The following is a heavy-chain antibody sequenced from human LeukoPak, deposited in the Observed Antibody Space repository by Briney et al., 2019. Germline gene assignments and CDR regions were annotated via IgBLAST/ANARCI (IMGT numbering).Heavy chain of an antibody. V-gene: IGHV3-21*01. Sequence: PGGSLRLSCAASGFTFSSYEMNWVRQAPGKGLEWVSSISSSSSYIYYADSVKGRFTISRDNAKNSLYLQMNSLRAEDTAVYYCARDHAPWYDSSGFDYWGQGTLVTVSS. CDR3: ARDHAPWYDSSGFDY. D-gene: IGHD3-22*01. CDR1: GFTFSSYE. CDR2: ISSSSSYI. J-gene: IGHJ4*02.